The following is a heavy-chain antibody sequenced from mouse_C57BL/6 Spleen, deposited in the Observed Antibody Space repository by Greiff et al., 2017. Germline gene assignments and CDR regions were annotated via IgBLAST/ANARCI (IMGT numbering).Heavy chain of an antibody. D-gene: IGHD1-1*01. J-gene: IGHJ1*03. CDR3: AREDYGSSTWYFDV. CDR2: ISYDGSN. V-gene: IGHV3-6*01. Sequence: EVQRVESGPGLVKPSQSLSLTCSVTGYSITSGYYWNWIRQFPGNNLEWMGYISYDGSNNYNPSLKNRIAITRYTSKNQFFLKLNSVTTEDTATYYCAREDYGSSTWYFDVWGTGTTVTVSS. CDR1: GYSITSGYY.